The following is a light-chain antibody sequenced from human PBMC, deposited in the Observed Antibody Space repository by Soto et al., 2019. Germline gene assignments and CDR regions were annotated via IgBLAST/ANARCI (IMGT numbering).Light chain of an antibody. CDR2: GAS. Sequence: IVLTQSPGALSLSPGERATLSCRASQSVSNNYLAWYQQKPGQAPRLLIYGASHRETGIPDRFSGSGSGTEFTLTISRLEPEDFAVDYCQQYGSLSWTFGQVSKADIK. CDR1: QSVSNNY. J-gene: IGKJ1*01. V-gene: IGKV3-20*01. CDR3: QQYGSLSWT.